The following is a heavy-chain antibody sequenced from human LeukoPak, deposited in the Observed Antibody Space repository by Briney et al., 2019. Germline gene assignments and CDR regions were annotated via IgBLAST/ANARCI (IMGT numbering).Heavy chain of an antibody. CDR1: GFSFSSYS. Sequence: GGSLRLSCGASGFSFSSYSMNWVRQAPGKGLEWVSYISSSSSTIYYADSVKGRFTISRDNAKNSLYLQMNSLSAEDTAVYYCARSSTTEILYYYYYYMDVWGKGTTVTVSS. V-gene: IGHV3-48*01. J-gene: IGHJ6*03. CDR2: ISSSSSTI. D-gene: IGHD4-17*01. CDR3: ARSSTTEILYYYYYYMDV.